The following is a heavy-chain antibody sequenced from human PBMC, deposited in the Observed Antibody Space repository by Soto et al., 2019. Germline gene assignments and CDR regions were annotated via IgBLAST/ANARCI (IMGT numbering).Heavy chain of an antibody. Sequence: PGGSLRLSCAASGFTFSTYGMHWGRQAPGKGLEWVALIWYDESNKYYADSVKGRFTISRDNSKSTLYLQMNSLGADDTAVYYCARASGTTQIDAFDLWGQGTMVTVSS. J-gene: IGHJ3*01. V-gene: IGHV3-33*03. CDR3: ARASGTTQIDAFDL. D-gene: IGHD1-26*01. CDR1: GFTFSTYG. CDR2: IWYDESNK.